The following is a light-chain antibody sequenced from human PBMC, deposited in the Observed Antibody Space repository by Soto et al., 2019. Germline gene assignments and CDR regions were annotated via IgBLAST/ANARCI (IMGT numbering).Light chain of an antibody. Sequence: QSALTQLASVSGSPGQSITISCTGTSSDVGAYNNVSWYQQHPAKAPKLMIYDVSNRPSGVSNRFSGSKSGYTASLTISGLQAEDEADYYCSSYTTSSTYVFGTGTKLTVL. CDR3: SSYTTSSTYV. V-gene: IGLV2-14*03. CDR2: DVS. J-gene: IGLJ1*01. CDR1: SSDVGAYNN.